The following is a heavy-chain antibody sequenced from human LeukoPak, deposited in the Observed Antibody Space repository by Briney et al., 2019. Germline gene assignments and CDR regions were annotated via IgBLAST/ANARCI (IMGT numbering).Heavy chain of an antibody. D-gene: IGHD3-16*01. CDR3: ARGGGLDV. CDR2: INHNGNVN. CDR1: GVTVSNTY. V-gene: IGHV3-7*03. Sequence: PGGSLRLSCAASGVTVSNTYMNWARQAPGKGLEWVASINHNGNVNYYVDSVKGRFTISRDNAKNSLYLQMSNLRAEDTAVYFCARGGGLDVWGQGATVTVSS. J-gene: IGHJ6*02.